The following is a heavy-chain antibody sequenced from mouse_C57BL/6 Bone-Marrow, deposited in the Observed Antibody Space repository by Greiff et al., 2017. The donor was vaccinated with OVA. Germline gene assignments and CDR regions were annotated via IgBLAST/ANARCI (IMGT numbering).Heavy chain of an antibody. D-gene: IGHD2-10*02. CDR1: GYAFSSYW. V-gene: IGHV1-80*01. J-gene: IGHJ3*01. CDR2: IYPGDGDT. CDR3: ARGGYGNYPAWFAY. Sequence: QVHVKQSGAELVKPGASVKISCKASGYAFSSYWMNWVKQRPGQGLEWIGQIYPGDGDTNYNGKFKGKATLTADKSSSTAYMQLSSLTSEDSAVYFCARGGYGNYPAWFAYWGQGTLVTVSA.